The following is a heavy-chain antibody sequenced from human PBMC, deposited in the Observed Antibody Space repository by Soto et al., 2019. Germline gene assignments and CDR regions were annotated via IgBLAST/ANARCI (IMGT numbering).Heavy chain of an antibody. D-gene: IGHD2-21*01. CDR2: IYSDGSIK. J-gene: IGHJ3*02. CDR3: ARDLENCGGECSSAFDI. CDR1: GFTFSSYG. Sequence: GGSLRLSCAASGFTFSSYGMHWVRQAPGKGLEWVAGIYSDGSIKYYADSVKGRFTISRDNAKKTLYLQMNSLTAEDTAVYYCARDLENCGGECSSAFDIWGQGTMVTVSS. V-gene: IGHV3-33*01.